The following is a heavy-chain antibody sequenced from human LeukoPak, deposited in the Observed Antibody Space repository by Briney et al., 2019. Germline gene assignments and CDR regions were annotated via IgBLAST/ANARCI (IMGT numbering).Heavy chain of an antibody. CDR2: LNPNSGNT. CDR3: ARGHYDFLAGYSFDY. V-gene: IGHV1-8*01. D-gene: IGHD3-9*01. J-gene: IGHJ4*02. Sequence: ASVKGSCKASGYTFISNDINWVRQATGQGLGWRGWLNPNSGNTGFPQKFQGRVTVTRNTSISTAYMELSSLRSEDTAVYYCARGHYDFLAGYSFDYWGQGTLVTVSS. CDR1: GYTFISND.